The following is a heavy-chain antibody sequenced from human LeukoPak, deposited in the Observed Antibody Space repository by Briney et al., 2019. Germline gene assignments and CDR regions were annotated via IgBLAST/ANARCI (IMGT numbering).Heavy chain of an antibody. CDR2: IYSGGST. CDR3: ARQHRDAFDI. Sequence: GGSLRLSCAASGFTFSSCAMSWVRQAPGKGLEWVSVIYSGGSTFYADSVKGRFTISRDNSKNTLYLQMNSLRAEDTAVYYCARQHRDAFDIWGQGTMVTVSS. CDR1: GFTFSSCA. J-gene: IGHJ3*02. V-gene: IGHV3-66*04.